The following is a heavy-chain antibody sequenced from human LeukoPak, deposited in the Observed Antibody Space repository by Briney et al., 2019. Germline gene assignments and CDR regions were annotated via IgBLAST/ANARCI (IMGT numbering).Heavy chain of an antibody. Sequence: GGSLRLSCAASGFTFSSYGMHWVRQAPGKGLERVAVISYDGSNKYYADSVKGRFTISRDNSKNTLYLQMNSLRAEDTAVYYCAKDILIAAAQWDGMDVWGQGTTVTVSS. CDR3: AKDILIAAAQWDGMDV. D-gene: IGHD6-13*01. CDR1: GFTFSSYG. CDR2: ISYDGSNK. J-gene: IGHJ6*02. V-gene: IGHV3-30*18.